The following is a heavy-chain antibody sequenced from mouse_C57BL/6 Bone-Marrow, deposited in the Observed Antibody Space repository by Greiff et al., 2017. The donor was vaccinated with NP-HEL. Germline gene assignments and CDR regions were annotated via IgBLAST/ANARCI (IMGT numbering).Heavy chain of an antibody. CDR1: GYTFTSYW. Sequence: VQLQQSGAELAKPGASVKLSCKASGYTFTSYWMHWVKQRPGQGLEWIGYINPSSGYTKYNQKFKDKATLTADKSSSTAYMQLSSLTSEDSAVXSWARFPPFYGYDEERGAMEYWGQGTSVTVSA. D-gene: IGHD2-2*01. J-gene: IGHJ4*01. CDR3: ARFPPFYGYDEERGAMEY. CDR2: INPSSGYT. V-gene: IGHV1-7*01.